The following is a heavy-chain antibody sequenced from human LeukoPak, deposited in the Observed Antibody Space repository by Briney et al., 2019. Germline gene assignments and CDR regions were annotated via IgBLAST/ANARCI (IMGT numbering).Heavy chain of an antibody. D-gene: IGHD6-13*01. V-gene: IGHV1-46*01. Sequence: ASVKVSCKASGYTFTSYDMHWVRQAPGQGLEWLGIINPSGCSTSYAQIFQGRVTLTRDTSTSTVYMGLSSLRSEDTAVYYCARGGSSWYRGSFQHWGQGTMVTVSS. CDR2: INPSGCST. CDR1: GYTFTSYD. CDR3: ARGGSSWYRGSFQH. J-gene: IGHJ1*01.